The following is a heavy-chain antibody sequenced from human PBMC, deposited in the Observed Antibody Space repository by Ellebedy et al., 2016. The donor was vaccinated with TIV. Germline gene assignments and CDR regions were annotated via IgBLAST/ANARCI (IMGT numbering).Heavy chain of an antibody. CDR1: GGTFSSYA. J-gene: IGHJ5*02. CDR3: ARKYLTTVTHWFDP. V-gene: IGHV1-69*13. CDR2: IIPIFGTA. Sequence: SVKVSXXASGGTFSSYAISWVRQAPGQGLEWMGGIIPIFGTANYAQKFQGRVTITADESTSTAYMELRSLRSDDTAVYYCARKYLTTVTHWFDPWGQGTLVTVSS. D-gene: IGHD4-11*01.